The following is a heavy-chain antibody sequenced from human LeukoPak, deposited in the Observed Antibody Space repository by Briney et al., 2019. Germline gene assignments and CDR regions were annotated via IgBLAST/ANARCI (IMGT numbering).Heavy chain of an antibody. J-gene: IGHJ4*02. Sequence: GGSLRLSCAACGFTVSSNYMSWVRQAPGKGLEWVSTIYSGGTTYYADSVKGRFTISRDNSKNTLYLQMNSLRAEDTAVYYCARDMGIAVAGTFDYWGQGTLVTVYS. CDR2: IYSGGTT. CDR1: GFTVSSNY. V-gene: IGHV3-66*01. D-gene: IGHD6-19*01. CDR3: ARDMGIAVAGTFDY.